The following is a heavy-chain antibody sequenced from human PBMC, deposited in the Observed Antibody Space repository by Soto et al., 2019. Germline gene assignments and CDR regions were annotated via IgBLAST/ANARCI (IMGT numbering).Heavy chain of an antibody. Sequence: PGRLLRLSCAASGFTFSNAWMNWVRQAPGKGLEWVGRIKSKTDGGTTDYAAPVKGRFTISRDDSKSTLYLQMNSLKTEDTAVYYCTPIAVAGYYYFDYWGQGTLVTVSS. CDR2: IKSKTDGGTT. J-gene: IGHJ4*02. CDR1: GFTFSNAW. D-gene: IGHD6-19*01. CDR3: TPIAVAGYYYFDY. V-gene: IGHV3-15*07.